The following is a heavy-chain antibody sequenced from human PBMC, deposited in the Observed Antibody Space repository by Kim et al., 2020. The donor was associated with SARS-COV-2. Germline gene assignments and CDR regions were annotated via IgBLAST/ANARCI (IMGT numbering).Heavy chain of an antibody. CDR3: ARLRATYSYYFHS. D-gene: IGHD1-26*01. CDR2: IYNNEST. Sequence: SETLSLSCSVSGGSISSGTYYWGWIRQPPGKRLEWIGSIYNNESTYYHPSLTSRATMFVDTSKTHFSLRLTSVTAADTAVYYCARLRATYSYYFHSWGLG. CDR1: GGSISSGTYY. V-gene: IGHV4-39*02. J-gene: IGHJ4*02.